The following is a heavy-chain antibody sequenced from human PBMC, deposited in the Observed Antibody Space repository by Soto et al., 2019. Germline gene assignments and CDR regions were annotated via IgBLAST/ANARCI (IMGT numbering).Heavy chain of an antibody. Sequence: ASVKVSCKASGYTFTSYAISWVRQAPGQGLEWMGGIIPIFGTANYAQKFQGRVTITADESTSTAYMELSSLRSEGTAVYYCARARDGYENYFDYWGQGTMVTVSS. J-gene: IGHJ4*02. CDR1: GYTFTSYA. V-gene: IGHV1-69*13. CDR3: ARARDGYENYFDY. CDR2: IIPIFGTA. D-gene: IGHD5-12*01.